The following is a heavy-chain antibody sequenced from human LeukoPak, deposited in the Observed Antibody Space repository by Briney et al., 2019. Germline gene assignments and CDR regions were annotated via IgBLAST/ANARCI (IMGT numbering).Heavy chain of an antibody. Sequence: GGSLRLSCAASGFTFSSYEMNWVRQAPGKGLEWVSYISSSGSTIYYADSVKGRFTISRDNAKNSLYLQMNSLRAEDTAVYYCARDDGWLQYYFDYWGQGTLVTVFS. CDR2: ISSSGSTI. V-gene: IGHV3-48*03. D-gene: IGHD5-12*01. CDR3: ARDDGWLQYYFDY. J-gene: IGHJ4*02. CDR1: GFTFSSYE.